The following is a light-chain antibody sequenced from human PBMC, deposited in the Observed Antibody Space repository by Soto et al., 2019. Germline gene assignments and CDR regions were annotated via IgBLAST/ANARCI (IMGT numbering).Light chain of an antibody. V-gene: IGKV3-15*01. J-gene: IGKJ1*01. CDR2: GAS. Sequence: ETVMTQSPATLPVSPGERATLSCRASQSVRSNLAWYQQKPGQAPRLLIYGASTRATGVPARFSGSGSGTKFTLTINSLLSEDFGLYCCQDYSSCSVWTFGHGTKVE. CDR1: QSVRSN. CDR3: QDYSSCSVWT.